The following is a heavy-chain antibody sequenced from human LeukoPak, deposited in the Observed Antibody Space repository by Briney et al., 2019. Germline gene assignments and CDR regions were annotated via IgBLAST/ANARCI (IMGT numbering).Heavy chain of an antibody. V-gene: IGHV1-2*02. CDR1: GYTFTGYY. Sequence: GASVKVSCKASGYTFTGYYIHWVRQAPGQGLEWMGWINPNSGGTKYAQKFQGRVTMTLYTSISTAYVELSRLKSDDTAVYYCARGKLGATHGEDYWGQGTLVTVSS. D-gene: IGHD1-26*01. CDR2: INPNSGGT. CDR3: ARGKLGATHGEDY. J-gene: IGHJ4*02.